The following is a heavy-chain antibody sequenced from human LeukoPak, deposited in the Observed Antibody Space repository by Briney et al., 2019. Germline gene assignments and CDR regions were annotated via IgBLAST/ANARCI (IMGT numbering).Heavy chain of an antibody. CDR1: GIPFSDYY. J-gene: IGHJ4*02. V-gene: IGHV3-11*03. Sequence: PGESLRLSCVVSGIPFSDYYMNWIRQAPGKGREWISYISSSSSYPDYADSVKGRFTISRDNAKSALYLQLNSLRLEDTAVYYCAAGTAADVWGQGTLVTVSS. D-gene: IGHD6-25*01. CDR2: ISSSSSYP. CDR3: AAGTAADV.